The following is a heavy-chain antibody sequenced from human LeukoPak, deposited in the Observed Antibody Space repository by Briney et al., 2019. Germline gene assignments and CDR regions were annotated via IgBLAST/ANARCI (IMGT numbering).Heavy chain of an antibody. CDR2: ISSSGSTI. CDR3: ARDPDITMVRGVVDGMDV. D-gene: IGHD3-10*01. J-gene: IGHJ6*02. CDR1: GFSFCSYE. V-gene: IGHV3-48*03. Sequence: GRSLRLSCAASGFSFCSYEMNWVRPAPGKGLEWGSYISSSGSTISYADSVKGRFTISRDNAKNSLYLQMNSLRAEDTAVYYCARDPDITMVRGVVDGMDVWGQGTTVTVSS.